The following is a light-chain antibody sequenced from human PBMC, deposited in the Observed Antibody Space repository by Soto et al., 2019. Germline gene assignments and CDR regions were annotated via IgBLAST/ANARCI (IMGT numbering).Light chain of an antibody. CDR2: DAS. Sequence: EIVLTQSPGTLSLSPGERATLSCRASQRVSSYLAWYQQKPGQAPRLLIYDASNRATGIPARFSGSGSGTDFTLTISRLEPEDFAVYYCQQYGRSPYTFGQGTKVDIK. V-gene: IGKV3-20*01. CDR1: QRVSSY. CDR3: QQYGRSPYT. J-gene: IGKJ2*01.